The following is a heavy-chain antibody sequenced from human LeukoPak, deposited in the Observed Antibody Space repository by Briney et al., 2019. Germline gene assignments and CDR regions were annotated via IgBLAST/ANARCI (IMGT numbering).Heavy chain of an antibody. D-gene: IGHD6-13*01. J-gene: IGHJ4*02. V-gene: IGHV4-34*01. CDR1: GGSFSGYY. Sequence: SSETLSLTCAVYGGSFSGYYWSWIRQPPGKGLEWIGEINHSGSTNYNPSLKSRVTISVDTSKNQFSLKLSSVTAADTAVYYCARGPDSSSWYRLFDYWGQGTLVTVSS. CDR3: ARGPDSSSWYRLFDY. CDR2: INHSGST.